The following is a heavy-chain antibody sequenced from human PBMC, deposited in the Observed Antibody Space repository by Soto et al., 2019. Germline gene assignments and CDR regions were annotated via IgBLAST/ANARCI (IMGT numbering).Heavy chain of an antibody. CDR2: INPNSGGT. CDR3: ARDLSPTVTTWGYYYYYGMDV. J-gene: IGHJ6*02. Sequence: ASVKVSCKASGYTFTGYYMHWVRQAPGQGLEWMGWINPNSGGTNYAQKFQGWVTMTRDTSISTAYMELSRLRSDDTAVYYCARDLSPTVTTWGYYYYYGMDVWGQGTTVTVSS. D-gene: IGHD4-17*01. CDR1: GYTFTGYY. V-gene: IGHV1-2*04.